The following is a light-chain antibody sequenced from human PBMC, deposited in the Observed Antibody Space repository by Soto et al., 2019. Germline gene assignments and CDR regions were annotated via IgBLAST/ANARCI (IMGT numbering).Light chain of an antibody. CDR1: QSLLHSHGYHY. CDR3: MQALQIPIP. CDR2: LAS. V-gene: IGKV2-28*01. J-gene: IGKJ5*01. Sequence: EIVMTPTPLSLPVTPGEPASISCRSSQSLLHSHGYHYLDWYLQKPGKSPQLLSSLASNRASGVPDRFSGSQSGTDCTLKIRRVEAEDVRVYYSMQALQIPIPVGQGKRLE.